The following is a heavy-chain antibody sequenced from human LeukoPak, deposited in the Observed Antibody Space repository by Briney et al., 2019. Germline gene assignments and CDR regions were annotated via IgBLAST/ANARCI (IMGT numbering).Heavy chain of an antibody. CDR3: VRADGRDGYRGLVDY. CDR2: INHSGST. J-gene: IGHJ4*02. V-gene: IGHV4-34*01. D-gene: IGHD5-24*01. CDR1: GGSLSGYI. Sequence: SETPSLTCAVYGGSLSGYIWSWIRQPPGKGVEWIGEINHSGSTDYNPPLKSRVTMSVDTSRNQFSLKLNSVTAADAAVYYCVRADGRDGYRGLVDYWGQGTLVTVSA.